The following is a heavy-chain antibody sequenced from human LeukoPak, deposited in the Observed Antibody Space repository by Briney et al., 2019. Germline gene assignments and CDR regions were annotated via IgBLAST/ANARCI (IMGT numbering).Heavy chain of an antibody. CDR2: INPSGGTT. CDR1: GYTFTNYY. V-gene: IGHV1-46*01. J-gene: IGHJ5*02. CDR3: AREAVTIFGLVRTQTPKGPHRFDP. D-gene: IGHD3-3*01. Sequence: ASVKVSCKASGYTFTNYYIHWVRQAPGQGLEWMGLINPSGGTTSCAQKFQGRVTMTRDMSTTTVYMHLSSLRSEDTAVYYCAREAVTIFGLVRTQTPKGPHRFDPWGQGTLVAVSS.